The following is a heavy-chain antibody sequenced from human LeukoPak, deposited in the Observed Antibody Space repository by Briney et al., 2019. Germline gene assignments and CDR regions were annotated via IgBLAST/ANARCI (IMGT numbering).Heavy chain of an antibody. CDR2: ISYDGSNK. J-gene: IGHJ4*02. Sequence: GRSLRLSCAASGFTFSSSAMHWVRQAPDKGLEWVAVISYDGSNKYYAGSVKGRFTISRDNSKNTLYLQMNSLRADDTAVYYCARDRDSSGWYEGFDYWGQGTLATVSS. V-gene: IGHV3-30-3*01. D-gene: IGHD6-19*01. CDR1: GFTFSSSA. CDR3: ARDRDSSGWYEGFDY.